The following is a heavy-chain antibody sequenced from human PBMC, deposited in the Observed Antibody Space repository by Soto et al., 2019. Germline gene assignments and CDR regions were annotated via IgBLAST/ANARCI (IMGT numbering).Heavy chain of an antibody. CDR1: GFTFSSYG. D-gene: IGHD3-10*01. J-gene: IGHJ4*02. V-gene: IGHV3-33*01. CDR3: ARDLVPGDFYFDY. CDR2: IWYDGSNK. Sequence: QVQLVESGGGVVQPGRSLRLSCAASGFTFSSYGIHWVRQAPGKGLEWVAFIWYDGSNKYYADSVKGRFTISRDNSRDTLYLQMNSRRAEDTAVYYCARDLVPGDFYFDYWGQGTLVTVSS.